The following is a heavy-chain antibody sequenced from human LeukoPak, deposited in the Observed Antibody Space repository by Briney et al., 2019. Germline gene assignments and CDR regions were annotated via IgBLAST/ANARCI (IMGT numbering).Heavy chain of an antibody. Sequence: PSETLSLTCAVYGGSFSGYYWSWIRQPPGKGLEWIGEINHSGSTNYNPSLKSRVTISVDTSKNQFSLKLSSVTAADTAVYYCASSGRMTTVTTTFHYWGQGTLATVSS. CDR2: INHSGST. D-gene: IGHD4-17*01. CDR3: ASSGRMTTVTTTFHY. V-gene: IGHV4-34*01. CDR1: GGSFSGYY. J-gene: IGHJ4*02.